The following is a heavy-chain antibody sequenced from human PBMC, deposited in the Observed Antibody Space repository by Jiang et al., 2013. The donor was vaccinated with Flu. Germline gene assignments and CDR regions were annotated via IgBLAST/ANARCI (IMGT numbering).Heavy chain of an antibody. CDR1: GGSISSSSYY. J-gene: IGHJ4*02. V-gene: IGHV4-39*01. D-gene: IGHD3-10*01. CDR3: ARRGPVVRGVIDSSTDY. CDR2: IYYSGST. Sequence: GLVKPSETLSLTCTVSGGSISSSSYYWGWIRQPPGKGLEWIGSIYYSGSTYYNPSLKSRVTISVDTSKNQFSLKLSSVTAADTAVYYCARRGPVVRGVIDSSTDYWGQGTLVTVSS.